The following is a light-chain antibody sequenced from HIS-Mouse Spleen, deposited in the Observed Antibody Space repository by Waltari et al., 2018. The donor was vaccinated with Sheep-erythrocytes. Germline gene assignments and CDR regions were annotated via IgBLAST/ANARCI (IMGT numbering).Light chain of an antibody. J-gene: IGLJ3*02. Sequence: QSALTQPASVSGSPGQSITISCTGTSSDVGSYNLVSWYQQHPGKAPKLMIYEGSKRASGVSNGFSGSKSGNTASLPISGLQAEDEADYYCCSYAGSSTPWVFGGGTKLTVL. CDR3: CSYAGSSTPWV. V-gene: IGLV2-23*01. CDR2: EGS. CDR1: SSDVGSYNL.